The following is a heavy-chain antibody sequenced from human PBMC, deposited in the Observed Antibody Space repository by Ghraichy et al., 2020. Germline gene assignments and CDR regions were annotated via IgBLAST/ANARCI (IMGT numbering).Heavy chain of an antibody. CDR2: INHSGST. CDR3: ARESSSWYRRRFDP. J-gene: IGHJ5*02. D-gene: IGHD6-13*01. Sequence: SETLSLTCAVYGGSFSGYYWSWIRQPPGKGLEWIGEINHSGSTNYNPSLKSRVTISVDTSKNQFSLKLSSVTAADTAVYYCARESSSWYRRRFDPWGQGTLVTVSS. V-gene: IGHV4-34*01. CDR1: GGSFSGYY.